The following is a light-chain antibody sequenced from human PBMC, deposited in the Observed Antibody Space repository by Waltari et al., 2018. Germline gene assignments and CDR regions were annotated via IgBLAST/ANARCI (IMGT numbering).Light chain of an antibody. CDR3: QAGDNTTGV. V-gene: IGLV3-1*01. J-gene: IGLJ2*01. CDR1: NLGDKH. CDR2: KDN. Sequence: SFELTQPTSVSVSPGKTASITRSGANLGDKHVGWYQQKPGQSPVAVIYKDNRRPSGIPERFSGSNSGNTATLTISGTQAKDEADYFCQAGDNTTGVFGGGTKLTVL.